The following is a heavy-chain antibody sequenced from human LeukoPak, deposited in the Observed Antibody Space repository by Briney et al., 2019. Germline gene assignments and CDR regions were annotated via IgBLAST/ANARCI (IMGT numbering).Heavy chain of an antibody. Sequence: GGSLRLSCAASGFTFSSYAMSWVRQAPGKGLEWVSAISGSGGSTYYADSVKGRFTISRDNSKNTLYLQMNSLRAEDTAVCYCAKDEGSGSYYYYYCGMDVWGQGTTVTVSS. CDR1: GFTFSSYA. J-gene: IGHJ6*02. CDR3: AKDEGSGSYYYYYCGMDV. CDR2: ISGSGGST. V-gene: IGHV3-23*01. D-gene: IGHD3-10*01.